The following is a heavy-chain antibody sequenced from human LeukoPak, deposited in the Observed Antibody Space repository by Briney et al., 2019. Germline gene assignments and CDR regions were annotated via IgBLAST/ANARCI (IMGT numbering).Heavy chain of an antibody. J-gene: IGHJ4*02. CDR3: AKDLGYYFDY. Sequence: GGSLRLSCAASGFTFSSYGMHWVRQAPGKALEWVAVISYDGSNKYYADSVKGRFTISRDNSKNTLYLQMNSLRAEDTAVYYCAKDLGYYFDYWGQGTLVTVSS. CDR2: ISYDGSNK. V-gene: IGHV3-30*18. CDR1: GFTFSSYG. D-gene: IGHD3-10*01.